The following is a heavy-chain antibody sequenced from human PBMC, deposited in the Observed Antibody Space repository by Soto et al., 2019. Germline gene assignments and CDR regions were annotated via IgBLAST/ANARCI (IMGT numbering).Heavy chain of an antibody. CDR1: GGTFSSYA. V-gene: IGHV1-69*01. CDR3: ARFLGYWSGGSCYRGLYYYYYGMDV. CDR2: IIPIFGTA. J-gene: IGHJ6*02. D-gene: IGHD2-15*01. Sequence: QVQLVQSGAEVKKPGSSVKVSCKASGGTFSSYAISWVRQAPGQGLEWMGGIIPIFGTANYAQKFQGRVTITADESTSTAYMELSSLRAEDTAVYYCARFLGYWSGGSCYRGLYYYYYGMDVWGQGTTVTVSS.